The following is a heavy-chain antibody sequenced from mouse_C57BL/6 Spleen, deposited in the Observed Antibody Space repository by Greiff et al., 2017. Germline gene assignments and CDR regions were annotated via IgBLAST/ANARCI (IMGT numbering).Heavy chain of an antibody. CDR3: ARGGYNYATDY. CDR2: INPGSGGT. D-gene: IGHD2-2*01. Sequence: LVESGAELVRPGTSVKVSCKASGYAFTNYLLEWVKQRPGQGLEWIGVINPGSGGTNYNEKFKGKATLTADKSSSTAYMEFSSLTSEGSAVYSCARGGYNYATDYWGQGTSVTVSS. V-gene: IGHV1-54*01. J-gene: IGHJ4*01. CDR1: GYAFTNYL.